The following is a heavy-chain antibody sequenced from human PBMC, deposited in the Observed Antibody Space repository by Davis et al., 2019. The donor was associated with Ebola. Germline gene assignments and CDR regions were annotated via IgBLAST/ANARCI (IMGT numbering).Heavy chain of an antibody. CDR1: GFTFSSYS. CDR2: ISGSGGST. Sequence: PGGSLRLSCAASGFTFSSYSMNWVRQAPGKGLEWVSAISGSGGSTYYADSVKGRFTISRDNSKNTLYLQMNSLRAEDTAVYYCAKGGIYFVVVPSPIILWGQGTLVTVSS. CDR3: AKGGIYFVVVPSPIIL. D-gene: IGHD2-15*01. J-gene: IGHJ4*02. V-gene: IGHV3-23*01.